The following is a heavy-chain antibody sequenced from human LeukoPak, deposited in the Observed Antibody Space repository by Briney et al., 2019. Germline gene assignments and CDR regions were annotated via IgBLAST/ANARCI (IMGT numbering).Heavy chain of an antibody. Sequence: PSETLSLTCTVSGGSISISSYYWGWIRQPPGKGLEWIGSIYYSGSTYYNPSLKSRVTISVDTSKNQFSLKLSSVTAADTAVYYCARHTADFWSGYYQQAEYFQHWGQGTLVTVSS. CDR3: ARHTADFWSGYYQQAEYFQH. V-gene: IGHV4-39*01. D-gene: IGHD3-3*01. J-gene: IGHJ1*01. CDR2: IYYSGST. CDR1: GGSISISSYY.